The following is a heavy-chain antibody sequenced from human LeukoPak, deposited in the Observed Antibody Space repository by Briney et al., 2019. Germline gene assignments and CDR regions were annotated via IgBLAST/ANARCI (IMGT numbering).Heavy chain of an antibody. J-gene: IGHJ3*02. CDR3: AREGYCSSTSCPGGDAFDI. Sequence: GGSLRLSCAASGFTFSSYSMNWVRQAPGKGLEWVSSISSSSSSYIYYADSVKGRFTISRDNAKNSLYLQMNSLRAEDTAVYYCAREGYCSSTSCPGGDAFDIWGQGTMVTVSS. CDR2: ISSSSSSYI. CDR1: GFTFSSYS. D-gene: IGHD2-2*01. V-gene: IGHV3-21*01.